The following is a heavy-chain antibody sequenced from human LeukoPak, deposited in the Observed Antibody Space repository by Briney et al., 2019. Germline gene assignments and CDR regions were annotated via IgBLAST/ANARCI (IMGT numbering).Heavy chain of an antibody. CDR1: GYTFTKYG. CDR2: IGPHTGNR. J-gene: IGHJ4*02. D-gene: IGHD4-23*01. Sequence: ASVKVSCKASGYTFTKYGVSWVRQAPGQGGEWMGWIGPHTGNRNYVKKFQGGVTLTTETSTSTAYMELKSLRSDDTAVYYCTRDGDRGPTYGGISHYWGQGTLVTVAS. CDR3: TRDGDRGPTYGGISHY. V-gene: IGHV1-18*01.